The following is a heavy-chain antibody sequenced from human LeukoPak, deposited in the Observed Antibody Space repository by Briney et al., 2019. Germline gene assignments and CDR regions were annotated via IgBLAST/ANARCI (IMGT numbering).Heavy chain of an antibody. Sequence: PSETLSLTCTVSGGSISTYYWSWIRQPAGKGLEWIGRIYSGGSPNYNPSLKSRVSMSEDTSKNQFSLKLSPVTAADTAVYYCAREWGSIDYWGQGTLVTVSS. CDR2: IYSGGSP. D-gene: IGHD3-16*01. CDR3: AREWGSIDY. V-gene: IGHV4-4*07. CDR1: GGSISTYY. J-gene: IGHJ4*02.